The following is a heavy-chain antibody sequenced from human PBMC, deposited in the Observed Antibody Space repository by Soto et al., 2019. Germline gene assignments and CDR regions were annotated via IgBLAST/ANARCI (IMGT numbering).Heavy chain of an antibody. Sequence: QVQLVQSGAEVKKPGASVKVSCKASGYSFTGYYMHWVRQAPGQGLEWMGWINPNSGATDYAQKFQDRVTMTRDTSISTAYMGLRRRRSDDTAVYYCAGAGGSGRVGYSWFDPWGQGTLVTVSS. CDR1: GYSFTGYY. J-gene: IGHJ5*02. V-gene: IGHV1-2*02. D-gene: IGHD3-10*01. CDR3: AGAGGSGRVGYSWFDP. CDR2: INPNSGAT.